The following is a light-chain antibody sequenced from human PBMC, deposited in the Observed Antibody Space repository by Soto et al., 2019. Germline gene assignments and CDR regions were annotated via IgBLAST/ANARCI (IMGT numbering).Light chain of an antibody. V-gene: IGKV3-20*01. Sequence: DIVLTQSPDTLSLSPGERATLSCRASQSVGADYLAWYQQEPGQAPRLLIYDASKRATGIPDRFSGSGSGTDFPLTISRLEPEDFAVYYCQQYANAPKTFGQGTKVEIK. CDR1: QSVGADY. J-gene: IGKJ1*01. CDR2: DAS. CDR3: QQYANAPKT.